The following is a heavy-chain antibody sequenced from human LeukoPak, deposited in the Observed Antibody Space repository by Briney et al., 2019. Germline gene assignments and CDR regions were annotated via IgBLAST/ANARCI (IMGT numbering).Heavy chain of an antibody. Sequence: GGSLRLSCAASGFTFSDYYMSWIRQAPGKGLEWVSYISSSGSTIYYADSVKGRFTISRDNAKNSLYLQMNSLRAEDTAVYYCPRDRGRSSSSFDYWGQGTLVTVSS. CDR1: GFTFSDYY. J-gene: IGHJ4*02. V-gene: IGHV3-11*01. CDR2: ISSSGSTI. CDR3: PRDRGRSSSSFDY. D-gene: IGHD6-13*01.